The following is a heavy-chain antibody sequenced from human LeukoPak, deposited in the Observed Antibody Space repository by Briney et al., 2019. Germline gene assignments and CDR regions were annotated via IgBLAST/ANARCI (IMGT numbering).Heavy chain of an antibody. CDR1: GGSISSYY. CDR2: IYYSGST. J-gene: IGHJ5*02. Sequence: SETLSLTCTVSGGSISSYYWSWIRQPPGKGLEWIGYIYYSGSTNYNPSLKSRVTISVDTSKNQFSLKLSSVTAADTAVYHCAGHVYDILTGYPRAFDPWGQGTLVTVSS. CDR3: AGHVYDILTGYPRAFDP. V-gene: IGHV4-59*08. D-gene: IGHD3-9*01.